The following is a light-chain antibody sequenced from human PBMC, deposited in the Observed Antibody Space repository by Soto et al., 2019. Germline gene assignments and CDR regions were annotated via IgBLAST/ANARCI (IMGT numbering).Light chain of an antibody. CDR3: QQYNNWPRT. CDR1: QSVSSN. J-gene: IGKJ1*01. CDR2: GAS. V-gene: IGKV3-15*01. Sequence: ENVMTQSPATLSVSPGERATLSCRASQSVSSNLAWYQQKPGQAPRLLIYGASTRVTGIPARFSGSGSGTEFTLTISSLQSEDFAVYYCQQYNNWPRTFGQGTNV.